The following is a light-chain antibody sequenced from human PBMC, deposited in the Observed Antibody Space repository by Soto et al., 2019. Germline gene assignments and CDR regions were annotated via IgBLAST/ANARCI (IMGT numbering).Light chain of an antibody. CDR1: SGHSSYI. CDR2: VEGSGSY. V-gene: IGLV4-60*03. CDR3: ETWDTNTRV. J-gene: IGLJ2*01. Sequence: QSVLTQSSSASASLGSSVKLTCTLSSGHSSYIIAWHQQQRGKAPRYLMKVEGSGSYNRGSGVPDRFSGSSSGADRYLTISNLQSEDEADYYCETWDTNTRVFGGGTKLTVL.